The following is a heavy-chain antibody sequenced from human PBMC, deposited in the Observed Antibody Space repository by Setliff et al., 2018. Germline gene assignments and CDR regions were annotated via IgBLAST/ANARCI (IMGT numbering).Heavy chain of an antibody. CDR2: IYTSGST. J-gene: IGHJ3*02. CDR1: GGSISRGSYD. D-gene: IGHD3-16*02. CDR3: ARDLYDYVWGTYRYHDAFDI. Sequence: SETLSLTCTVSGGSISRGSYDWSWIRQPAGKGLEWIGRIYTSGSTNYNPSLKSRVTISVDTSKNQFSLKLSSVTAADTAVYYCARDLYDYVWGTYRYHDAFDIWGQGTMVTVSS. V-gene: IGHV4-61*02.